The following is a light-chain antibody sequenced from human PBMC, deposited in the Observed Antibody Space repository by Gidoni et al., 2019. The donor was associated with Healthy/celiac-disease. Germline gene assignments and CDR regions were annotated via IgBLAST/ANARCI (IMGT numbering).Light chain of an antibody. V-gene: IGLV1-40*01. CDR1: SSNIGAGYD. CDR2: GTS. J-gene: IGLJ3*02. Sequence: QSVLTQPPSVSGCPGQRVPISCTASSSNIGAGYDVHWYQQLPGTAPKLLIYGTSNRPSGVPDRFSGPKSGTSASLAITGLQAEDAADYYCQSYDSSLSGWVFGGGTKLTVL. CDR3: QSYDSSLSGWV.